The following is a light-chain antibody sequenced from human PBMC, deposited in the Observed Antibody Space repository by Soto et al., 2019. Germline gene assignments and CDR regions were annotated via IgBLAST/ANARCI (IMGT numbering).Light chain of an antibody. J-gene: IGKJ1*01. CDR2: GTS. Sequence: IVLTQSRGTLSLSPGERATLSCRASQRVSSSYLAWYQQKPGQAPRLLIYGTSSRATAIPDRFSGSGSGTDVTLTISRLEPEDFALYYCQQYGSSSWTFGQGTKVEIK. CDR3: QQYGSSSWT. CDR1: QRVSSSY. V-gene: IGKV3-20*01.